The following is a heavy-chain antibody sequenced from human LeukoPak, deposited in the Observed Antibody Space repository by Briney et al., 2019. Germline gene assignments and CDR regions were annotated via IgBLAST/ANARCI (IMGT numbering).Heavy chain of an antibody. D-gene: IGHD5-24*01. V-gene: IGHV3-7*04. CDR1: GFPFSSYW. Sequence: GGSLRLSCVASGFPFSSYWMTWVRQAPGKGLEWVANTNQDGSKKSYVDSVKGRFTISRDNAKNSLYLQMNSLRAEDTAIYYCTRVGYIDEGIDYWGQGTLVTVSS. CDR3: TRVGYIDEGIDY. CDR2: TNQDGSKK. J-gene: IGHJ4*02.